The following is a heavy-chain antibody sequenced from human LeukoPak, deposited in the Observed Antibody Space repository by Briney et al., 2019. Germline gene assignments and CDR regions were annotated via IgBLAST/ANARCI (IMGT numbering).Heavy chain of an antibody. D-gene: IGHD6-13*01. CDR1: GFTFSTYA. J-gene: IGHJ4*02. Sequence: GGSLRLSCSASGFTFSTYAMHWVRQAPGKGLEYVSGISNNGGSTYYADSVTGRFTISRDNSKNTLYLQMSSLRAEDTAVYFCVKGNSVAAALDYWGQGTLVTVSS. CDR3: VKGNSVAAALDY. CDR2: ISNNGGST. V-gene: IGHV3-64D*06.